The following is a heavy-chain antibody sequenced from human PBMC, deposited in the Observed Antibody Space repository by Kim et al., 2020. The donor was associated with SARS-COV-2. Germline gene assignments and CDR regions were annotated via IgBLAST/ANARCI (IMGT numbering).Heavy chain of an antibody. CDR3: ARVPRITIFGVVILGGPRRYGMEV. Sequence: GGSLRLSCAASGFTFSSYAMHWVRQAPGKGLEWVAVISYDGSNKYYADSVKGRFTISRDNSKNTLYLQMNSLRAEDTAVYYCARVPRITIFGVVILGGPRRYGMEVWGQGTTVTVSS. J-gene: IGHJ6*02. CDR1: GFTFSSYA. V-gene: IGHV3-30-3*01. D-gene: IGHD3-3*01. CDR2: ISYDGSNK.